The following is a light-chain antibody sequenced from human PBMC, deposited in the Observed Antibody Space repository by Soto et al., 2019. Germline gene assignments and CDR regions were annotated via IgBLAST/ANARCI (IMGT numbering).Light chain of an antibody. J-gene: IGLJ2*01. CDR2: DVN. Sequence: QSVLTQPASVSGSPGQSITISCTGTSSDIGAYNFVSWYQQHPGKAPTLMLYDVNIRPSGVSNRFSGSKSGNTASLTISGLQAEDEADDYCTSSTTSTTMIFGGGTKLTVL. CDR1: SSDIGAYNF. CDR3: TSSTTSTTMI. V-gene: IGLV2-14*03.